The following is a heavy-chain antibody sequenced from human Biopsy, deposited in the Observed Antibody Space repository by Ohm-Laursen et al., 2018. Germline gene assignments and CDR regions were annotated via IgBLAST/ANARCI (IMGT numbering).Heavy chain of an antibody. Sequence: LRLSCTASGFAFSDYSMNWVCQAPGKGLEWVASISSTSNHIHYVDSVWGRFTISRDNAENSLYLEMNSLRVEDTAVYYCAKDDYDRVSSGYYFDYWGQGTLVSVSS. CDR1: GFAFSDYS. J-gene: IGHJ4*02. CDR2: ISSTSNHI. V-gene: IGHV3-21*01. CDR3: AKDDYDRVSSGYYFDY. D-gene: IGHD3-10*02.